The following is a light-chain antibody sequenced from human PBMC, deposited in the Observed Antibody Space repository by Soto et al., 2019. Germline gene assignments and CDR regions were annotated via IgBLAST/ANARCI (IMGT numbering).Light chain of an antibody. V-gene: IGLV1-44*01. CDR1: SSNIGSNT. Sequence: QSVLTQPPSASGTPGQRVTISCSGSSSNIGSNTVNWYQQLPGTDPPLLIYSNNQRPSGVPDRVSGSTSGTSASLAISGLQSEDEAEYYCAAWDDSLNAELVFGGGTKLTVL. J-gene: IGLJ3*02. CDR3: AAWDDSLNAELV. CDR2: SNN.